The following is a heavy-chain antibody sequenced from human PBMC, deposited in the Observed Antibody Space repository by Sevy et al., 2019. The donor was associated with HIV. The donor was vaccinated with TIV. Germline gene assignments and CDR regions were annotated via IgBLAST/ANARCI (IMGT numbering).Heavy chain of an antibody. D-gene: IGHD3-10*01. CDR1: GYTFTSYA. CDR3: ARDYFGSGTFYNGNFFDY. Sequence: ASVKVSCKASGYTFTSYAFHWVRQAPGQRLEWMGWINAGNGNTKYSEKFQGRVTITRDTSASTAYMEVSSLRSEDTAVYYCARDYFGSGTFYNGNFFDYWGQGTLVTVSS. J-gene: IGHJ4*02. V-gene: IGHV1-3*01. CDR2: INAGNGNT.